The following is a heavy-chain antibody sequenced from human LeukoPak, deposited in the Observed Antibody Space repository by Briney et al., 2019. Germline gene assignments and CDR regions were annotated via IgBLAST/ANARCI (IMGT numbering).Heavy chain of an antibody. D-gene: IGHD3-22*01. V-gene: IGHV1-69*05. CDR2: IIPIFGTA. CDR3: ASTYYYDSSGYPY. CDR1: GGTFSSYA. Sequence: AASVKVSCKASGGTFSSYAISWVRQAPGQGLEWMGGIIPIFGTANYAQKFQGRVTITTDESTSTAYMELSSLRSEVTAVYYCASTYYYDSSGYPYWGQGTLVTVSS. J-gene: IGHJ4*02.